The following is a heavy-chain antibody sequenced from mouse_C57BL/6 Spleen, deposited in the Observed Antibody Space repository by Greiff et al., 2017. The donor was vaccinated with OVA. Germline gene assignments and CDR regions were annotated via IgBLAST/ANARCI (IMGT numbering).Heavy chain of an antibody. D-gene: IGHD2-3*01. CDR2: IHPNSGST. V-gene: IGHV1-64*01. CDR3: ARDGYYVDAMDY. CDR1: GYTFTSYW. J-gene: IGHJ4*01. Sequence: VQLQQPGAELVKPGASVKLSCKASGYTFTSYWMHWVKQRPGQGLEWIGMIHPNSGSTNYNEKFKSKATLTVDKSSSTAYMQLSSLTSEDSAVYYCARDGYYVDAMDYWGQGTSVTVSS.